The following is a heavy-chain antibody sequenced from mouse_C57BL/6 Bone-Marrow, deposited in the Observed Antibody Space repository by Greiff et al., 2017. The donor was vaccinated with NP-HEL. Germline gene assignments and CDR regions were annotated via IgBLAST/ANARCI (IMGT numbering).Heavy chain of an antibody. D-gene: IGHD1-1*01. CDR1: GYAFTNYL. Sequence: QVQLKQSGAELVRPGTSVKVSCKASGYAFTNYLIEWVKQRPGQGLEWIGVINPGSGGTNYNEKFKGKATLTADKSSSTAYLQLSSLTSEDSAVYFCARGGTPVVATPCWYFDVWGTGTTVTVSS. CDR2: INPGSGGT. CDR3: ARGGTPVVATPCWYFDV. V-gene: IGHV1-54*01. J-gene: IGHJ1*03.